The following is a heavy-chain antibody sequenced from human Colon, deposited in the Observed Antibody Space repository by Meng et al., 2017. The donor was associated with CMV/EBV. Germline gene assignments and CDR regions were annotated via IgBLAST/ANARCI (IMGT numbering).Heavy chain of an antibody. CDR1: GFTFSNHA. CDR3: VRDMWVFGAIKENKDY. J-gene: IGHJ4*02. Sequence: QVQLVESGGGVVQPGRSLRLSCAASGFTFSNHAMHWVRQAPGKGLEWVTLISHEGSDKYFADSVKGRFTISRDNSKNTVDLQMNSLRTEDTAVYYCVRDMWVFGAIKENKDYWGQGILVTVSS. D-gene: IGHD3-10*02. V-gene: IGHV3-30*04. CDR2: ISHEGSDK.